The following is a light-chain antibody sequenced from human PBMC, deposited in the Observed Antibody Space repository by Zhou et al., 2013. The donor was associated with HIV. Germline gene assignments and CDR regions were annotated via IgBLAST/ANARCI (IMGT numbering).Light chain of an antibody. CDR2: KVS. CDR3: MQNTHWPLWT. CDR1: RSLVHSDGNTY. V-gene: IGKV2-30*02. J-gene: IGKJ1*01. Sequence: DVVMAQSPLSLPVTLGQPASISCRSSRSLVHSDGNTYLSWFQQRPGQSPRRLIYKVSNRDSGVPDRFSGSGSGTDFTLKISRVEAEDVGVYYCMQNTHWPLWTFGQGPRWK.